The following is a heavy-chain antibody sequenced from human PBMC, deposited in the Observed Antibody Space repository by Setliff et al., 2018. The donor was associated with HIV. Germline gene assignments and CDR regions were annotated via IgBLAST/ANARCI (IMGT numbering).Heavy chain of an antibody. CDR2: ISAYNGNT. J-gene: IGHJ4*02. CDR1: CYTFTDYG. Sequence: EASVKVSCKASCYTFTDYGISWVRQAPGQGLEWMGWISAYNGNTKYAQKFQGRVTMTTHTSTNTAYMELRSLRSDDTAVYYCGRSETRDSRGLYYWGQGTLVTVSS. CDR3: GRSETRDSRGLYY. D-gene: IGHD3-22*01. V-gene: IGHV1-18*01.